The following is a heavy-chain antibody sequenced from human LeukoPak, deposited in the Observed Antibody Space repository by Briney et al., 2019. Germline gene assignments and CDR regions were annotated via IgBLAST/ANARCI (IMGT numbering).Heavy chain of an antibody. Sequence: GGSLRLSCAASGCTFSNYWMHWVRQAPGKGLGWVSRINSDGSSTNYADSVKGRFTISRDNAKNTLYLQMNSLRAEDTAVYYCARVAAALGNYFDYWGQGTLVTVSS. CDR3: ARVAAALGNYFDY. J-gene: IGHJ4*02. CDR2: INSDGSST. V-gene: IGHV3-74*01. CDR1: GCTFSNYW. D-gene: IGHD6-13*01.